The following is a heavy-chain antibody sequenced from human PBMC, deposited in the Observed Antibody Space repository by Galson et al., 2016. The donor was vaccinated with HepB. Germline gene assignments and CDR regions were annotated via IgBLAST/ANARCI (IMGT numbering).Heavy chain of an antibody. J-gene: IGHJ4*02. D-gene: IGHD1-1*01. V-gene: IGHV3-48*04. CDR2: ISVYRTI. CDR1: GFTFSSYS. CDR3: ARAVEGHFDY. Sequence: SLRLSCAASGFTFSSYSMNWVRQAPGKGLEWVSYISVYRTIYYADSVKGRFTISRDNAENSVSLQMNALRADDTAVYYCARAVEGHFDYWGQGSLVTVAS.